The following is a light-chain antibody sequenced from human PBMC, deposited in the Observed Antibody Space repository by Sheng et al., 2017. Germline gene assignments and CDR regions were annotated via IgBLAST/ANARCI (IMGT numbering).Light chain of an antibody. CDR3: QQRKRWPNT. CDR2: DAS. V-gene: IGKV3-11*01. Sequence: EIVLTQSPATLSLSPGDGAALSCRASQSVGTSLAWYQQRPGQAPRLLIFDASNKATGIPARFSGSGSGTDFTLTISSLEPEDFAVYYCQQRKRWPNTFGGGTIVEIK. CDR1: QSVGTS. J-gene: IGKJ4*01.